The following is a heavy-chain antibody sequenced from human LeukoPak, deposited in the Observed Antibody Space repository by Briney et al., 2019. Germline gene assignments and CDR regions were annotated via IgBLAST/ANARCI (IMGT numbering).Heavy chain of an antibody. CDR3: AKDPTVLWFGEFISGDLDY. CDR1: GFTFSSYA. J-gene: IGHJ4*02. V-gene: IGHV3-23*01. Sequence: PGGSLRLSCAASGFTFSSYAMSWVRQAPGKGLEWVSAISGSGGSTYYADSVKGRFTISRDNSKNTLYLQMNSLRAEDTAVYYCAKDPTVLWFGEFISGDLDYWGQGTLVTVSS. CDR2: ISGSGGST. D-gene: IGHD3-10*01.